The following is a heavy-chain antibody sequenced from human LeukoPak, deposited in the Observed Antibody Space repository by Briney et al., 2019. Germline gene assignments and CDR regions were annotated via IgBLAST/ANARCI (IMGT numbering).Heavy chain of an antibody. Sequence: GGSLRLSCAASGFTFSSYALHWVRQAPGKGLEYVSVISSNGGSTYYANSVKGRFTISRDNSKNTLYLQMGSLRAEDMAVYYCARSGGSPWAYYFDYWGQGTLVTVSS. CDR3: ARSGGSPWAYYFDY. CDR2: ISSNGGST. J-gene: IGHJ4*02. V-gene: IGHV3-64*01. D-gene: IGHD1-26*01. CDR1: GFTFSSYA.